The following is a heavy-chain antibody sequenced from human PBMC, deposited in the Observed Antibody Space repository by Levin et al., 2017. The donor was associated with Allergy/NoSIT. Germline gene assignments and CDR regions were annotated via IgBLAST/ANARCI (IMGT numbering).Heavy chain of an antibody. V-gene: IGHV3-9*01. CDR2: VSWNSDTI. Sequence: HTGGSLRLSFAASGFTFGNYAMHWVRQAPGKGLEWVSGVSWNSDTIGYADSVKGRFTISRDNAKNSVYLQMNSLRAEDTALYYCAKVGNLGSYYTAFLEYWGRGTLVTVSS. CDR1: GFTFGNYA. D-gene: IGHD3-10*01. CDR3: AKVGNLGSYYTAFLEY. J-gene: IGHJ4*02.